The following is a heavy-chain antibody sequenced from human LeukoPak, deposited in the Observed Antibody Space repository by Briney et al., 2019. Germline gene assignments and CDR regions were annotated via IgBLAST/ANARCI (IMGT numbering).Heavy chain of an antibody. CDR1: GYIFTSYW. V-gene: IGHV5-51*01. D-gene: IGHD3-22*01. CDR2: IYPGDSDT. J-gene: IGHJ4*02. Sequence: KTGASLQISCKGSGYIFTSYWIGWVRQLPGKGLEWMGIIYPGDSDTRYSPSFQGQVTISADKSISTAYLQWSSLKASDTAMYYCARLGYYDSSGYLGVWGQGTLVTVSS. CDR3: ARLGYYDSSGYLGV.